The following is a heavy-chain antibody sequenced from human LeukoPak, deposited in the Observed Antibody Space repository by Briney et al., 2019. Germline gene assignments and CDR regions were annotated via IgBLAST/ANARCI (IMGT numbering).Heavy chain of an antibody. CDR1: GYTFTSYG. V-gene: IGHV1-18*01. J-gene: IGHJ6*03. CDR2: ISAYNGNT. CDR3: ARAVTYYYGSGSYYKTYCYYYYYMDV. Sequence: ASVKVSCKASGYTFTSYGISWVRQAPGQGLEWMGWISAYNGNTNYAQKLQGRVTMTTDTSTSTAYMELRSLRSDDTAVYYCARAVTYYYGSGSYYKTYCYYYYYMDVWGKGTTVTVSS. D-gene: IGHD3-10*01.